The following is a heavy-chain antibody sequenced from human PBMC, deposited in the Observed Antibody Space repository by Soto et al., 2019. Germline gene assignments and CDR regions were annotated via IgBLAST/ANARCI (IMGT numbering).Heavy chain of an antibody. D-gene: IGHD6-13*01. CDR3: ARRYSSAFDI. CDR1: GGSISSYY. V-gene: IGHV4-59*08. CDR2: IYYSGST. Sequence: QVQLQESGPGLVKPSETLSLTCTVSGGSISSYYWSWIRQPPGKGLEWIGYIYYSGSTNYNPSLKSRVTISVDTSKNQFSLKLSSVTAADTAVYYCARRYSSAFDIWGQRTMVTVSS. J-gene: IGHJ3*02.